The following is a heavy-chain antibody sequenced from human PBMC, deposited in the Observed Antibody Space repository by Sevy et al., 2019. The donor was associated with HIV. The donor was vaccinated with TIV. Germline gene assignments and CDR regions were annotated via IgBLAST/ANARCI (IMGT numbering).Heavy chain of an antibody. CDR3: AREAGYSAKNDAFAF. D-gene: IGHD1-26*01. CDR2: ISYDGAVR. V-gene: IGHV3-30-3*01. CDR1: GLTFRSHA. J-gene: IGHJ3*01. Sequence: GGSLRLSCAASGLTFRSHAMHWVRQAPGKGLEWVTVISYDGAVRYYGESVKGRFTVSRDNSKNTLYLQMNSLRPDDTAVYYCAREAGYSAKNDAFAFRGQGTMVTVSS.